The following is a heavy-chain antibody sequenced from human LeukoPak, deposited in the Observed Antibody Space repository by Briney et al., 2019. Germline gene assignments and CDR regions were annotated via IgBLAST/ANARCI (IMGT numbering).Heavy chain of an antibody. CDR2: ISGRGNNT. V-gene: IGHV3-23*01. Sequence: AGGSLRLSCAASGFTVSSNYMSWVRQAPGKGLEWVSSISGRGNNTYYADSVKGRFTISRDNSKNTLHLQMNSLRAEDTAIYYCARAYSSSWYDYWGQGTLVTVSS. CDR1: GFTVSSNY. J-gene: IGHJ4*02. CDR3: ARAYSSSWYDY. D-gene: IGHD6-13*01.